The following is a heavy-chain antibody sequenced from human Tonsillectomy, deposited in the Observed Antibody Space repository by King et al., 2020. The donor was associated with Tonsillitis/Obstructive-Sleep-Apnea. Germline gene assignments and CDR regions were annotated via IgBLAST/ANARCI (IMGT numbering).Heavy chain of an antibody. Sequence: QLVQSGSELKKPGASVKVSCKTGGYTFTSYTLNWVRQAPGQGLEWMGWINTNTGTPAYAQGFTGRFVFSLDTSVTTAYLQIRSLKAEDTAIYYCASPGEAHTSFDYWGQGTLVTVSS. V-gene: IGHV7-4-1*02. CDR3: ASPGEAHTSFDY. CDR1: GYTFTSYT. J-gene: IGHJ4*02. CDR2: INTNTGTP. D-gene: IGHD3-16*01.